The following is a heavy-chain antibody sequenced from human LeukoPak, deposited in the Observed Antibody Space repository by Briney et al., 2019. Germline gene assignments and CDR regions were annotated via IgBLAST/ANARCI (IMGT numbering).Heavy chain of an antibody. Sequence: PGGSLRLSCAASGFTFSSHAMSWVRQAPGRGLEWVSGISGRGDSTVYADSVRGRFTISGDNAKNSLSLQMNSLRAEDTAVYYCASNYGGWGQGTLVTVSS. J-gene: IGHJ4*02. CDR3: ASNYGG. D-gene: IGHD4-11*01. CDR1: GFTFSSHA. CDR2: ISGRGDST. V-gene: IGHV3-23*01.